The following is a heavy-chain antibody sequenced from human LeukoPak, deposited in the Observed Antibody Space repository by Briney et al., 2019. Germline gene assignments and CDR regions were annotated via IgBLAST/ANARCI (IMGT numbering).Heavy chain of an antibody. Sequence: GASLQISCKGSGYSFTSYWIGWVRQMPGKGLEWMGIIYPGDSDTRYSPSFQGQVTISADKSISTAYLQWSSLKASDTAMYYCARLYRAYCGGDCAPRDAFDIWGQGTMVTVSS. CDR2: IYPGDSDT. CDR1: GYSFTSYW. V-gene: IGHV5-51*01. CDR3: ARLYRAYCGGDCAPRDAFDI. J-gene: IGHJ3*02. D-gene: IGHD2-21*02.